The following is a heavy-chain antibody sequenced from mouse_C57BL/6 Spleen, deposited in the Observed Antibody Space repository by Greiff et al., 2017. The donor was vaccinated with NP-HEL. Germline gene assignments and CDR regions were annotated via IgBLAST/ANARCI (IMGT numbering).Heavy chain of an antibody. V-gene: IGHV5-4*01. CDR2: ISDGGSYT. CDR1: GFTFSSYA. J-gene: IGHJ2*01. Sequence: EVQVVESGGGLVKPGGSLKLSCAASGFTFSSYAMSWVRQTPEKRLEWVATISDGGSYTYYPDNVKGRFTISRDNAKNNLYLQMSHLKSEDTAMYYCARNYGSSYERTYYFDYWGQGTTLTVSS. CDR3: ARNYGSSYERTYYFDY. D-gene: IGHD1-1*01.